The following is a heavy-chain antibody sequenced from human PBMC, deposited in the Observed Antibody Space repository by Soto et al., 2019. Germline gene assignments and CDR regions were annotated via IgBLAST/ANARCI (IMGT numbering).Heavy chain of an antibody. CDR3: ARRGLEPDY. V-gene: IGHV1-18*01. J-gene: IGHJ4*02. Sequence: QVQLVQSGPEVKKPGASVKVSCKASGYTFSNHGISWVRQAPGQGLEWMGWISPYNGNTNYAQKLQGRVTMTTDTSTSTASMELTSLRSDDTAMYYCARRGLEPDYWGQGTLVTVSS. CDR2: ISPYNGNT. CDR1: GYTFSNHG.